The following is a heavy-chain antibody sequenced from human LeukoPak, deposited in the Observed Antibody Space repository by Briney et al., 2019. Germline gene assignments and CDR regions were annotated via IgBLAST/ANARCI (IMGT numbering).Heavy chain of an antibody. J-gene: IGHJ4*02. CDR3: ANLHGNVLRYFDWSTV. CDR2: ISTSATTM. Sequence: GGSLRLSCAASGFTFSNRRMNWVRQAPGKGLEWLSFISTSATTMYYADSVKGRFIISRDNAKNSLYLQMNSLRPEDTAVYYCANLHGNVLRYFDWSTVWGQGTLVTVSS. D-gene: IGHD3-9*01. V-gene: IGHV3-48*04. CDR1: GFTFSNRR.